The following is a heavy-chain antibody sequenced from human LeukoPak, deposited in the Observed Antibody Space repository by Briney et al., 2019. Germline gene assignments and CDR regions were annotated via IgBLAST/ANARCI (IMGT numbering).Heavy chain of an antibody. D-gene: IGHD6-13*01. CDR1: GFTFSNAW. Sequence: GGSLRLSCAASGFTFSNAWMSWVRQAPGKGLVWVSRINSDGSSTSYADSVKGRFTISRDNAKNTLYLQMNSLRAEDTAVYYCAREGSLYYYGMDVWGQGTTVTVSS. CDR2: INSDGSST. J-gene: IGHJ6*02. CDR3: AREGSLYYYGMDV. V-gene: IGHV3-74*01.